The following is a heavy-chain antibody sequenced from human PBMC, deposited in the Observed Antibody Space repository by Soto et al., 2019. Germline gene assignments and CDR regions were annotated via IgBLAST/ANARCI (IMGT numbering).Heavy chain of an antibody. CDR2: IKGSGEST. CDR3: AKDVSSGIFSAFDI. V-gene: IGHV3-23*01. Sequence: GGSLRLSCAASGVTFSNYAMSWVRQAPGKGLEWVSSIKGSGESTYYADSVKGRFTISRDNSRNTLYRQMNSLRAEDTAIYYCAKDVSSGIFSAFDIWGQGTMVTVSS. J-gene: IGHJ3*02. CDR1: GVTFSNYA. D-gene: IGHD3-3*01.